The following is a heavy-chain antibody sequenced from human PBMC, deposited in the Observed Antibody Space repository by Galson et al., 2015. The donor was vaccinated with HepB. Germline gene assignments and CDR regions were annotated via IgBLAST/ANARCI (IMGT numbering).Heavy chain of an antibody. CDR2: ISGSGGST. D-gene: IGHD2-2*01. CDR1: GFTFSSYA. CDR3: AKDRPDIVVVPAAIEWVDFDY. V-gene: IGHV3-23*01. Sequence: SLRLSCAASGFTFSSYAMSWVRQAPGKGLEWVSAISGSGGSTYYADSVKGRFTISRDNSKNTLYLQMNSLRAEDTAVYYCAKDRPDIVVVPAAIEWVDFDYWGQGTLVTVSS. J-gene: IGHJ4*02.